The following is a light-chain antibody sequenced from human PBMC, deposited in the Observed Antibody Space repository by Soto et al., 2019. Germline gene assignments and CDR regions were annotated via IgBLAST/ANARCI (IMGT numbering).Light chain of an antibody. Sequence: DIQMTQSPSSLPASIGDRVTITCRASQSINSCLNWYQQKPGKAPNLLIYAASNLRSGVPSRFSGSGSGTDFTLTISSLHPEDFATYYCQQSHSTPATFGPGTKVDIK. CDR2: AAS. V-gene: IGKV1-39*01. CDR1: QSINSC. J-gene: IGKJ3*01. CDR3: QQSHSTPAT.